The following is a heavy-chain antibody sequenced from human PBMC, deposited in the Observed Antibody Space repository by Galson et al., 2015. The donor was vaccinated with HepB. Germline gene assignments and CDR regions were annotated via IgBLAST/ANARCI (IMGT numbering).Heavy chain of an antibody. Sequence: SVKVSCKASGYTFTGYGISWVRQAPGQGLEWMGWISGYNGNTNYAQKLQGRVTMTTDTSTSTAYMELRSLRSEDTAVYYCARDPVTTNYYYGMDVWGQGTTVTVSS. CDR2: ISGYNGNT. J-gene: IGHJ6*02. CDR3: ARDPVTTNYYYGMDV. CDR1: GYTFTGYG. D-gene: IGHD4-17*01. V-gene: IGHV1-18*01.